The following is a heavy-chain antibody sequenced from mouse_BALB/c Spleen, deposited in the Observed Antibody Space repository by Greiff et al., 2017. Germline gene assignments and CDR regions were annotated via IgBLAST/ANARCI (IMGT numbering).Heavy chain of an antibody. D-gene: IGHD2-3*01. CDR2: ISSGSSTI. J-gene: IGHJ4*01. Sequence: EVKLVESGGGLVQPGGSRKLSCAASGFTFSSFGMHWVRQAPEKGLEWVAYISSGSSTIYYADTVKGRFTISRDNPKNTLFLQMTSLRSEDTAMYYCARGDGYYGGAMDYWGQGTSVTVSS. CDR1: GFTFSSFG. V-gene: IGHV5-17*02. CDR3: ARGDGYYGGAMDY.